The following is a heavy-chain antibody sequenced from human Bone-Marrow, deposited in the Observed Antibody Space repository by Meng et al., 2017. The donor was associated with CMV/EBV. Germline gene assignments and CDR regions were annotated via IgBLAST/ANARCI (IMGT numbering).Heavy chain of an antibody. CDR1: GGSFSSYA. Sequence: SVKVSCKASGGSFSSYAISWVRQAPGQGLEWMGGIIPIFGTANYAQKFQGRVTITTDEATSTVYMELSSLRSEDTAVYYGARDRYWSSTSCLGPGFDPWGQGTLVTVSS. V-gene: IGHV1-69*05. CDR2: IIPIFGTA. D-gene: IGHD2-2*01. CDR3: ARDRYWSSTSCLGPGFDP. J-gene: IGHJ5*02.